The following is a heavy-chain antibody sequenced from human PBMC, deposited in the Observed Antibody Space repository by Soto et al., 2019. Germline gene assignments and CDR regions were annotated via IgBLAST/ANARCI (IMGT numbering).Heavy chain of an antibody. V-gene: IGHV1-2*02. CDR1: GYTMTAHF. J-gene: IGHJ1*01. CDR3: ATDDGQYCGSV. Sequence: QVQLAQSGAAVRKPGASVKISCKASGYTMTAHFLHWVRQAPGRGLEWMGWINPKNGGTDYAQKFQDRVSMTRDTSINTAYIQLNRLTSDDTAVYFCATDDGQYCGSVWGQGTLVSVSS. CDR2: INPKNGGT. D-gene: IGHD2-15*01.